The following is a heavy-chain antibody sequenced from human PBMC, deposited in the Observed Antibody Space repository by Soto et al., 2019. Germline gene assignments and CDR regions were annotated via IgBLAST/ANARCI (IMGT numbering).Heavy chain of an antibody. D-gene: IGHD3-16*02. CDR1: GFTFSNYW. CDR3: GRGVSGSDRLDY. CDR2: INGDGTGT. J-gene: IGHJ4*02. Sequence: EVQLVESGGGLVQPGGSLRLSCAASGFTFSNYWMHWVRQAPGKGLVWVSRINGDGTGTNYADSVKGQFTISRDNAKNTLYLQMNSLRAEDTAVYYCGRGVSGSDRLDYWGQGTLVTVSS. V-gene: IGHV3-74*01.